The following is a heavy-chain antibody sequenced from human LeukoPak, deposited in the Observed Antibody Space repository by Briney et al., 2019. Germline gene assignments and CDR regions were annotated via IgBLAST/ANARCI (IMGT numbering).Heavy chain of an antibody. D-gene: IGHD1-26*01. Sequence: SETLSLTCAVSGGSISSGGYSWSWIRQPPGKGLEWIGYIYHSGSTYYNPSLKSRVTISVDRSKNQFSLKLSSVTAADTAVYYCAREMKGLGAQAFDIWGQGTMVTVSS. V-gene: IGHV4-30-2*01. CDR3: AREMKGLGAQAFDI. CDR1: GGSISSGGYS. J-gene: IGHJ3*02. CDR2: IYHSGST.